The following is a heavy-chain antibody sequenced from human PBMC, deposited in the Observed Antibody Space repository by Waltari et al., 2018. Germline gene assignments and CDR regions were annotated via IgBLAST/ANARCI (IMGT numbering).Heavy chain of an antibody. CDR2: ISSGCSTS. Sequence: QVQLQQWGAGLLKPSETLSLTCAVYGGSFSGYYWSWIRQAPGRGLEWVSYISSGCSTSYNAYSVKGRFTIARDNAKNALYLQMNSLRAEDTAVYYCASRGYDYVWGSYRSIDYWGQGTLVTVSS. J-gene: IGHJ4*02. V-gene: IGHV3-11*04. CDR3: ASRGYDYVWGSYRSIDY. CDR1: GGSFSGYY. D-gene: IGHD3-16*02.